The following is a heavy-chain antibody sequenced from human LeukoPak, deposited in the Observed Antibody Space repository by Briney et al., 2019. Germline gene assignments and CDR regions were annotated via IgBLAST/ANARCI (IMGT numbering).Heavy chain of an antibody. Sequence: SETLSLTCTVSGGSISSYYWSWIRQPPGKGLEWIGYIYYSGSTNYNPSLKSRVTISVDTSKNQFSLKLSSVTAADTAVYYCARDHQDCSSTSCLGYYYYMDVWGKGTTVTVSS. V-gene: IGHV4-59*01. CDR1: GGSISSYY. D-gene: IGHD2-2*01. CDR3: ARDHQDCSSTSCLGYYYYMDV. J-gene: IGHJ6*03. CDR2: IYYSGST.